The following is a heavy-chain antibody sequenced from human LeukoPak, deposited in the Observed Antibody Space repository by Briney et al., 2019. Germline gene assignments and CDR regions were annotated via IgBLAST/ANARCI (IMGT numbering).Heavy chain of an antibody. CDR3: APQGPSSGWYAYFDY. J-gene: IGHJ4*02. V-gene: IGHV3-48*01. CDR2: ISSSSSTI. CDR1: GFTFSSYS. D-gene: IGHD6-19*01. Sequence: GGSLRLSCAASGFTFSSYSMNWVRQAPGKGLEWVSYISSSSSTIYYADSVKGRFTISRDNAKNSLYLQMNSLRAEDTAVYYCAPQGPSSGWYAYFDYWGQGTLVTVSS.